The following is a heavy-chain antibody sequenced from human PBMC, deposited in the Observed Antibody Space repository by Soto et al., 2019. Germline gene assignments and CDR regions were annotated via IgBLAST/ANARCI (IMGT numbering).Heavy chain of an antibody. Sequence: QVQLLQSGAEVQKPGASVRVSCKASGGTSHNYIFNWVLQAPGQGLEWLGRIIPYLDKTDYAQNMQGRLTSTSDTSTSTAYMELTSMRPEDRAVYYCSRARGDFPKLKGMDVWGIGTAVTVSS. J-gene: IGHJ6*04. D-gene: IGHD2-21*01. CDR3: SRARGDFPKLKGMDV. CDR1: GGTSHNYI. V-gene: IGHV1-69*08. CDR2: IIPYLDKT.